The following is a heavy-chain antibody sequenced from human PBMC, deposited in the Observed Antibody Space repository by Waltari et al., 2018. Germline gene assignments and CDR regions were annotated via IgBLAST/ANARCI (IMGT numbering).Heavy chain of an antibody. CDR3: ARFDIVATIRKLGYYYYGMDV. D-gene: IGHD5-12*01. V-gene: IGHV4-34*01. J-gene: IGHJ6*02. Sequence: QVQLQQWGAGLLKPSETLSLTCAVYGGSFSGYYWSWIRQPPGKGLEWIGEINNSGSTNYNPSLKSRVTISVDTSKNQFSLKLSSVTAADTAVYYCARFDIVATIRKLGYYYYGMDVWGQGTTVTVSS. CDR2: INNSGST. CDR1: GGSFSGYY.